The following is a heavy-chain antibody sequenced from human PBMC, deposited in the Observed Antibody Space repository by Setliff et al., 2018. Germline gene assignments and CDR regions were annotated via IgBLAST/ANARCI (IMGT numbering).Heavy chain of an antibody. J-gene: IGHJ4*02. CDR3: ARTCSGSGCYAGLES. CDR2: IWDDGGNSA. V-gene: IGHV3-33*08. CDR1: GFTFSTYR. Sequence: GGSLRLSCAASGFTFSTYRMHWVRQAPGKGLEWVAVIWDDGGNSAEYADSVKGRFTISRDNSKNTLYLQMNSLRPEDTAVYYCARTCSGSGCYAGLESWGQGTPVTVSS. D-gene: IGHD2-15*01.